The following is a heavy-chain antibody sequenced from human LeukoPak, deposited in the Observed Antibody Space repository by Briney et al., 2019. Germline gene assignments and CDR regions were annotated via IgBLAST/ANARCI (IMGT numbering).Heavy chain of an antibody. J-gene: IGHJ5*02. CDR3: ARSSSSTLWWFDP. Sequence: PSETLSLTCTVSGGSISSSSYYWGWIRQPPGKGLEWIGSIYYSGTTNYNPSLKSRVTISLDTSKSQFSLKLSSVTALDTAVYFCARSSSSTLWWFDPWGQGILVTVSS. CDR2: IYYSGTT. CDR1: GGSISSSSYY. D-gene: IGHD6-13*01. V-gene: IGHV4-39*07.